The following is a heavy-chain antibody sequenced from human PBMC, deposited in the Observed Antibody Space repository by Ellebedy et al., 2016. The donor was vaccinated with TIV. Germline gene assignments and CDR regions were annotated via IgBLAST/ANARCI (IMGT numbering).Heavy chain of an antibody. Sequence: PGGSLRLSCAASGITVSTNYMSWVRQAPGRGLEWVSIIYSGGGTYYADSVKGRFTITRDNSKNTLYLQMNSLRAEDTAVYYCASRPKGDFHFLDYWGQGTLVTVSS. CDR3: ASRPKGDFHFLDY. CDR2: IYSGGGT. D-gene: IGHD2-21*02. V-gene: IGHV3-66*01. J-gene: IGHJ4*02. CDR1: GITVSTNY.